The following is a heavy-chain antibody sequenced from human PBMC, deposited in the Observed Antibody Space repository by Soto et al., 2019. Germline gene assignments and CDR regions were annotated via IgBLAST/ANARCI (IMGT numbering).Heavy chain of an antibody. CDR3: ARGNLPDRHWGDYYYMDV. D-gene: IGHD7-27*01. CDR2: ISAYNGNT. Sequence: QVQLVQSGAEVKKPGASVKVSCKASGYTFTSYGISWVRQAPGQGLEWMGWISAYNGNTNYAQKLQGRVTMTTDTSTSTAYMELRSLSSDDTAEYYCARGNLPDRHWGDYYYMDVWGKGTTVTVSS. J-gene: IGHJ6*03. CDR1: GYTFTSYG. V-gene: IGHV1-18*01.